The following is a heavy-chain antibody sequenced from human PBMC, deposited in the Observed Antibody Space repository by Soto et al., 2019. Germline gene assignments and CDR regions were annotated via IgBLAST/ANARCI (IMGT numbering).Heavy chain of an antibody. V-gene: IGHV5-51*01. CDR1: GYSFTTDW. Sequence: EVQLVQSGAEVKKPGESLKISCKASGYSFTTDWIGWVRQMPGKGLEWMGIIYPGDSDTRYSPSFQGQVTVSADKSISTAYLQWSSLKASETAMYYCARYWNSYSSNYFRGMDVWGQGTTVTVSS. J-gene: IGHJ6*02. CDR2: IYPGDSDT. D-gene: IGHD5-18*01. CDR3: ARYWNSYSSNYFRGMDV.